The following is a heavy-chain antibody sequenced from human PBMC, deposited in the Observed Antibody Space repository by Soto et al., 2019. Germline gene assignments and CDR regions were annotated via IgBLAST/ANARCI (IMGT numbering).Heavy chain of an antibody. Sequence: SETLSLTCTVSGGSISSYYWSWIRQPPGKGLEWIGYIYYSGSTNYNPSLKSRVTISVDTSKNQFSLKLSSVTAADTAVYYCARHPYSSGWDEYFQHWGQGTLVTVSS. CDR2: IYYSGST. CDR3: ARHPYSSGWDEYFQH. D-gene: IGHD6-19*01. V-gene: IGHV4-59*08. CDR1: GGSISSYY. J-gene: IGHJ1*01.